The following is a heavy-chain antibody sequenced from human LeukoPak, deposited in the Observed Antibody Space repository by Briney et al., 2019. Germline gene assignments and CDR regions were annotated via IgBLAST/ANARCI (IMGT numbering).Heavy chain of an antibody. D-gene: IGHD4-23*01. CDR3: ARDSSLRWSPYNWLDP. Sequence: GASVKVSCKASGGTFSSYAISWVRQAPGQGLGWMGRIIPILGIANYAQKFQGRVTITADKSTSTAYTELSSLRSEDTAVYYCARDSSLRWSPYNWLDPWGQGTLVTVSS. CDR1: GGTFSSYA. J-gene: IGHJ5*02. CDR2: IIPILGIA. V-gene: IGHV1-69*04.